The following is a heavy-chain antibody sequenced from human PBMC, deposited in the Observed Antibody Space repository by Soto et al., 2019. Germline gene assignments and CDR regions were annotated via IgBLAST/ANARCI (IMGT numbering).Heavy chain of an antibody. D-gene: IGHD4-4*01. V-gene: IGHV3-23*01. J-gene: IGHJ4*02. CDR3: AKDSNKYSSSLRGRYFDY. CDR2: ISGGGSNT. Sequence: GGSLRLSCAASGFPFSSYVMSWVRQAPGKGLEWVSGISGGGSNTFYADSVKGRFTISRDNSKNTLPLQMNSLGAEDTAVYYCAKDSNKYSSSLRGRYFDYWGQGIGVTVSS. CDR1: GFPFSSYV.